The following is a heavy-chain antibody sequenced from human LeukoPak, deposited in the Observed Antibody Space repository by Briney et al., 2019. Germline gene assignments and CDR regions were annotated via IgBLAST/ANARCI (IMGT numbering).Heavy chain of an antibody. CDR2: ISFDESNA. CDR1: GFTFSSYA. J-gene: IGHJ4*02. D-gene: IGHD6-19*01. Sequence: GGSLRLSCAASGFTFSSYAMHWVRQAPGKGLEWVALISFDESNAYYADSVKGRFTISRDNSKNTLYLQMGSLRAEDTAVYYCAKSALKQWLVRGTFDYWGQGTLVTVSS. V-gene: IGHV3-30-3*02. CDR3: AKSALKQWLVRGTFDY.